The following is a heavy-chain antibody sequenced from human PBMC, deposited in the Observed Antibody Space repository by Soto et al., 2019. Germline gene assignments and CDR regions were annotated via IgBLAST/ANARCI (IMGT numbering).Heavy chain of an antibody. Sequence: QVQLRESGPGLVKPSGTLSLNCAVSGGSISSTNWWTWVRQSPGKGLEWIGEMYHSGSTTYNPSLRCRVTMSVDKSNNQFSLQLRYVTAADTAVYYCATLPPRIELAVLPIPTWGQGTLVTVSA. J-gene: IGHJ5*02. V-gene: IGHV4-4*02. D-gene: IGHD2-8*02. CDR3: ATLPPRIELAVLPIPT. CDR2: MYHSGST. CDR1: GGSISSTNW.